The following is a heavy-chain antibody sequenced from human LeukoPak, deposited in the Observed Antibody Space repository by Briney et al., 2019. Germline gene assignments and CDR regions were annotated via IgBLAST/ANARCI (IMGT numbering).Heavy chain of an antibody. CDR2: ISRGSSYI. D-gene: IGHD6-19*01. CDR3: ARQWLGYIDY. CDR1: GFTFSSYS. Sequence: GGSLRLSCAASGFTFSSYSMNWVRQAPGKGLEWVSSISRGSSYIYYADSVKGRFTISRDNAKNSLYLQMNSLRAEDTAVYYCARQWLGYIDYWGQGTLVTVSS. J-gene: IGHJ4*02. V-gene: IGHV3-21*01.